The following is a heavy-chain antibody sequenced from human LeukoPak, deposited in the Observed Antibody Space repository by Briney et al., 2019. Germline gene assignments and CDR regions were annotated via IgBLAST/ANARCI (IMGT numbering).Heavy chain of an antibody. J-gene: IGHJ4*02. CDR2: FDPEDGET. CDR3: ATVKSESYYDSSGYHFDY. CDR1: GYALTELS. D-gene: IGHD3-22*01. Sequence: GASVKVSCKVSGYALTELSMHWVRQAPGKGLEWMGGFDPEDGETIYAQKFQGRVTMTEDTSIDTVYMELSSLRSEDTAVYYCATVKSESYYDSSGYHFDYWGQGTLVTVSS. V-gene: IGHV1-24*01.